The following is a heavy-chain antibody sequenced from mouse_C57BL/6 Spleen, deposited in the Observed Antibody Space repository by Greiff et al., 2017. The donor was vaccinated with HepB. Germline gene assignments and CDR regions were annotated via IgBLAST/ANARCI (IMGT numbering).Heavy chain of an antibody. CDR2: IDPSDSYT. CDR1: GYTFTSYW. Sequence: VQLQQSGAELVKPGASVKLSCKASGYTFTSYWMQWVKQRPGQGLEWIGEIDPSDSYTNYNQKFKGKATLTVDTSSSTAYMQLSSLTSEDSAVYYCARGPEEDYWGQGTTLTVSS. CDR3: ARGPEEDY. J-gene: IGHJ2*01. V-gene: IGHV1-50*01.